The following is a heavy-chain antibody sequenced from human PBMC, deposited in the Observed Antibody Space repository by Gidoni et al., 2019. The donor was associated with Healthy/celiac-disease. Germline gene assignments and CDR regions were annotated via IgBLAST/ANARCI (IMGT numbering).Heavy chain of an antibody. Sequence: EVQLAQSGGGLVQPGGSLRLSCAASGFTFSTYSMHWVRQAPGKGLEYVSAISSNGGNTYYASSVKGRFTISRDNSKSTVWLQMGSLGAEDLAVYYCARGRGSTYPYPFFDYWGQGALVTVSS. D-gene: IGHD3-10*01. J-gene: IGHJ4*02. CDR2: ISSNGGNT. CDR3: ARGRGSTYPYPFFDY. CDR1: GFTFSTYS. V-gene: IGHV3-64*01.